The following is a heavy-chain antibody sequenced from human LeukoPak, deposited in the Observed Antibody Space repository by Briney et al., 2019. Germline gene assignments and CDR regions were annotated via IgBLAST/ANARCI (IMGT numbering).Heavy chain of an antibody. J-gene: IGHJ3*01. CDR1: GFTFSNYA. CDR3: ATRTSGAFDF. Sequence: GGSLRLPCAASGFTFSNYAVHWVRQAPGKGLEWVALISDDGSNKYYTNSVKGRFTISRDNSKNTLYLQMNSLRAEDTAVYYCATRTSGAFDFWGQGTMVIVS. V-gene: IGHV3-30-3*01. CDR2: ISDDGSNK.